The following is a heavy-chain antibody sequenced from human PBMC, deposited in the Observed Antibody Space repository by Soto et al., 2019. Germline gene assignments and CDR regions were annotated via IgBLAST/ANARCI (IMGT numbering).Heavy chain of an antibody. CDR1: GFTLSDYY. D-gene: IGHD3-22*01. CDR2: ISSSGSTT. V-gene: IGHV3-11*01. J-gene: IGHJ5*02. CDR3: ARDGQSTYYYDSGGYLS. Sequence: GGSLRLSCAASGFTLSDYYMSWIRQAPGKGLEWISYISSSGSTTYYADSVKGRFTISRDNAKKSLYLQMNSLRAEDSALYYCARDGQSTYYYDSGGYLSWGQGTLVTVSS.